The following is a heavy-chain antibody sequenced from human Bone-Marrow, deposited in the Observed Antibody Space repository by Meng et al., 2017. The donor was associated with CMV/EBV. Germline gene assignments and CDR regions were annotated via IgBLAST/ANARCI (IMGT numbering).Heavy chain of an antibody. D-gene: IGHD3-22*01. Sequence: LSLTCAASGFTFSSYAMSWVRQAPGKGLEWVSVIYSGGSTYYADSVKGRFTISRDNSKNTLYLQMNSLRAEDTAVYYCARGVAGSGYFDYWGQGTLVTVSS. J-gene: IGHJ4*02. CDR2: IYSGGST. CDR1: GFTFSSYA. CDR3: ARGVAGSGYFDY. V-gene: IGHV3-66*02.